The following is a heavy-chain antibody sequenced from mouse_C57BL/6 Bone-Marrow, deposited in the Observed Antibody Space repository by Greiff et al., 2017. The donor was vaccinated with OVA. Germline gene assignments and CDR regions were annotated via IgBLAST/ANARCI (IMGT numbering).Heavy chain of an antibody. V-gene: IGHV5-6*01. CDR2: ISSGGSYT. D-gene: IGHD4-1*01. Sequence: EVNVVESGGDLVKPGGSLKLSCAASGFTFSSYGMSWVRQTPDKRLEWVATISSGGSYTYYPDSVKGRFTISRDNAKNTLYLQMSSLKSEDTAMYYCARRGTGTRGRYFDYWGQGTTLTVSS. CDR3: ARRGTGTRGRYFDY. CDR1: GFTFSSYG. J-gene: IGHJ2*01.